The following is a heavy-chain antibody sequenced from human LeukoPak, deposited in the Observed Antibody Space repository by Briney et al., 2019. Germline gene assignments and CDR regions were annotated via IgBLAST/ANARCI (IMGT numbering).Heavy chain of an antibody. V-gene: IGHV3-7*03. CDR3: AEAESDYGDYVSDAFDI. J-gene: IGHJ3*02. CDR2: IKQDGSEK. Sequence: GGSLRLSCAASGFTFSSYWMSWVRQAPGKGLEWVANIKQDGSEKYYVDSVRGRFTISRDNAKNSLYLQMNSLRAEDMALYYCAEAESDYGDYVSDAFDIWGQGTMVTVSS. CDR1: GFTFSSYW. D-gene: IGHD4-17*01.